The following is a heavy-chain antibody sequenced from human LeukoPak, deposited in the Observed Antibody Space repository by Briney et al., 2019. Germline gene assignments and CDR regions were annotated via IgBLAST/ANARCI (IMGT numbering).Heavy chain of an antibody. CDR3: AKENRDGYNYDY. CDR2: IWYDGSNK. D-gene: IGHD5-24*01. CDR1: GFTFSSYG. Sequence: GRSLRLSCAASGFTFSSYGMHWVRQAPGKGLEWVAVIWYDGSNKYYADSVKGRFTISRDNSKNTLYLQMNSLRAEDTAVYYCAKENRDGYNYDYWGQGTLVTLSS. V-gene: IGHV3-33*06. J-gene: IGHJ4*02.